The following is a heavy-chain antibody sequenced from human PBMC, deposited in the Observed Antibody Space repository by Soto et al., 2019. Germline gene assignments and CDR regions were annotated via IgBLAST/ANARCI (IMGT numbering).Heavy chain of an antibody. D-gene: IGHD3-16*02. CDR1: GFTFSDYY. Sequence: PGGSLRLSCAASGFTFSDYYMSWIRQAPGKGLEWVSYISSSGSTIYYADSVKGRFTISRDNAKNSLYLQMNSLRAEDTAVYYCARADYDYIWGSYRPLSGCFDYWGQGTLVTGSS. J-gene: IGHJ4*02. CDR2: ISSSGSTI. CDR3: ARADYDYIWGSYRPLSGCFDY. V-gene: IGHV3-11*01.